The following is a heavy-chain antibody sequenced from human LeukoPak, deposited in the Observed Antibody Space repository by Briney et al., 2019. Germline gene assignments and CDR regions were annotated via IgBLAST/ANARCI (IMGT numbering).Heavy chain of an antibody. Sequence: PGGSLRLSCAASGFTFSSYDMHWVRQATGKGLEWVSAIGTAGDTYYPGSVKGRFTISRDNSKNTLYLQMNSLRAEDTAVYYCAKDHWVLLWFGEKYFDYWGQGTLVTVSS. J-gene: IGHJ4*02. D-gene: IGHD3-10*01. CDR3: AKDHWVLLWFGEKYFDY. CDR1: GFTFSSYD. V-gene: IGHV3-13*01. CDR2: IGTAGDT.